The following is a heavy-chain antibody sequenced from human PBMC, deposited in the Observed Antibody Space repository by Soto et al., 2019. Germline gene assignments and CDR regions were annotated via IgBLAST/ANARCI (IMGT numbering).Heavy chain of an antibody. Sequence: ASVKVSCKASGYTFTGYYMHCVRQAPGQGLEWMGWINPNSGGTNYAQKFQGRVTMTRDTSISTAYMELSRLRSDDTAVYYCARDLGTYYDSSGYHFDYWGQGTLVTVSS. CDR3: ARDLGTYYDSSGYHFDY. J-gene: IGHJ4*02. CDR2: INPNSGGT. V-gene: IGHV1-2*02. D-gene: IGHD3-22*01. CDR1: GYTFTGYY.